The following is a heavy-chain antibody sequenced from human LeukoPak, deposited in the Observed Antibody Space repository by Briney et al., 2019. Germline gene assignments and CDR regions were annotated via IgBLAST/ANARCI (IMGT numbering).Heavy chain of an antibody. CDR3: ARGVAARPNRSYYYYYYMDV. V-gene: IGHV4-39*07. J-gene: IGHJ6*03. Sequence: MSSETLSLTCTVSGGSISSSSYYWGWIRQPPGKGLEWIGSIYYSGSTYYNPSLKSRVTISVDTSKNQFSLKLSSVTAADTAVYYCARGVAARPNRSYYYYYYMDVWGKGTTVTVSS. CDR2: IYYSGST. CDR1: GGSISSSSYY. D-gene: IGHD6-6*01.